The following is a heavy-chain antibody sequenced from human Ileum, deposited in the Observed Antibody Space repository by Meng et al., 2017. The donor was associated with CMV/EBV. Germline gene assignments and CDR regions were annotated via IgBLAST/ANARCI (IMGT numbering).Heavy chain of an antibody. J-gene: IGHJ4*02. CDR3: ARRDCSGSSCYFEY. Sequence: ASVKVSCKASGYTFTDYGISWVRQAPGQGLEWMGWISAYNGDTNYARNLRGRVTMTTDTSTTTAYMELRSLRSDDTAVYYCARRDCSGSSCYFEYWGQGTLVTVSS. CDR1: GYTFTDYG. CDR2: ISAYNGDT. D-gene: IGHD2-2*01. V-gene: IGHV1-18*01.